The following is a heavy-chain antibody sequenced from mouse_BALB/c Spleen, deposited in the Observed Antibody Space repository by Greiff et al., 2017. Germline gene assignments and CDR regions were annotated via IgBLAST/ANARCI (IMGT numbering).Heavy chain of an antibody. Sequence: DVMLVESGGGLVQPGGSLKLSCAASGFDFSSYWMSWVRQAPGQGLEWIGEINPDSSTINYTPSLKDKFIISRDNAKNTLYLQMSKVRSEDTALYYCARPGDWDGYFDYWGQGTTLTVSS. CDR1: GFDFSSYW. CDR2: INPDSSTI. D-gene: IGHD4-1*01. V-gene: IGHV4-1*02. J-gene: IGHJ2*01. CDR3: ARPGDWDGYFDY.